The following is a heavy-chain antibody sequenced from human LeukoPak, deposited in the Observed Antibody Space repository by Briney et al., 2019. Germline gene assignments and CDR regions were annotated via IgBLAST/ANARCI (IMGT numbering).Heavy chain of an antibody. Sequence: GGSLRLSCAASGFTFSGFAMHWVRQAPGKGLGWVAVILYDRSNKYYADSVKGRFTISRDDSKNTLYLQMNSLRPEDTAVYYCARESRYYYDSSGYLNWFDPWGQGTLVTVSS. CDR1: GFTFSGFA. V-gene: IGHV3-30*01. D-gene: IGHD3-22*01. J-gene: IGHJ5*02. CDR3: ARESRYYYDSSGYLNWFDP. CDR2: ILYDRSNK.